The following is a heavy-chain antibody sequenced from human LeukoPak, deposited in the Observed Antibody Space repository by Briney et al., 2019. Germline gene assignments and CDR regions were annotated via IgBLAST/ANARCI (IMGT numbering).Heavy chain of an antibody. V-gene: IGHV3-48*01. CDR2: ISSSSAII. Sequence: PGGALRLSCAASGFSFSTYSMHWGRQAPGKGGEGISYISSSSAIIYYAASVKRRLTISRDNATNSVYLQLNSLRVEDTAVYYCARDFYGSGTYFLTPPDYWGQGTLVTVSS. D-gene: IGHD3-10*01. J-gene: IGHJ1*01. CDR3: ARDFYGSGTYFLTPPDY. CDR1: GFSFSTYS.